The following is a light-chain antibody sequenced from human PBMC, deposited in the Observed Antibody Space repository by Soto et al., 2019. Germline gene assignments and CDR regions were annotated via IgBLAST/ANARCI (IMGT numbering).Light chain of an antibody. CDR1: SSDIGAYNY. V-gene: IGLV2-11*01. CDR2: DVS. J-gene: IGLJ2*01. CDR3: CSYAGSDTYVL. Sequence: QSALTQPRSVSGSPGQSVTISCTGTSSDIGAYNYVSWYQLHPGKAPKLMIYDVSKRPSGVPDRISGSKSGSTASLTISGLQAEAEADYYCCSYAGSDTYVLFGVGTKVTVL.